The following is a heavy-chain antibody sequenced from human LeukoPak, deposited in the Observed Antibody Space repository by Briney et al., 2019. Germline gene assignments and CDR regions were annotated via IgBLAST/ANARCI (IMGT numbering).Heavy chain of an antibody. CDR3: ARVQNLYGRIDY. CDR1: GGSISSDY. CDR2: IFDSGST. V-gene: IGHV4-59*01. J-gene: IGHJ4*02. Sequence: KPSETLSLTCAVSGGSISSDYWSWIRQPPGKGLEWIGYIFDSGSTNYNPSLRSRVNISLDTSKNQFSLKLSSVTAADTAVYYCARVQNLYGRIDYWGQGTLVTVSS. D-gene: IGHD4-17*01.